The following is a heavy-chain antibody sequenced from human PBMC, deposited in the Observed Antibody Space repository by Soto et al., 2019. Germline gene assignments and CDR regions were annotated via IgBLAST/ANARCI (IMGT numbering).Heavy chain of an antibody. CDR1: GFTFSSYG. V-gene: IGHV3-33*01. CDR2: IWYDGSNK. J-gene: IGHJ4*02. CDR3: AREGAVPAAYTSYYFDY. D-gene: IGHD2-2*01. Sequence: GGSLRLSCAASGFTFSSYGMHWVRQAPGKGLEWVAVIWYDGSNKYYADSVKGRFTISRDNSKNTLYLQMNSLRAEDTAVYYCAREGAVPAAYTSYYFDYWGQGTLVTVSS.